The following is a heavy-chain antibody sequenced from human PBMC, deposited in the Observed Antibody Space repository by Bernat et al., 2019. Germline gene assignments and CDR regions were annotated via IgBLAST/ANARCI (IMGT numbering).Heavy chain of an antibody. V-gene: IGHV1-2*04. CDR1: GYTFTGYY. Sequence: QVQLVQSGAEVKKPGASVKVSCKASGYTFTGYYMHWVRQAPGQGLEWMGWINPNSGGTNYAQKFQGWFTMTRDTSISTAYMELSRLRSDDTAVYYCARELLGDYDILTGYYNGPSFDYWGQGTLVTVSS. D-gene: IGHD3-9*01. CDR2: INPNSGGT. CDR3: ARELLGDYDILTGYYNGPSFDY. J-gene: IGHJ4*02.